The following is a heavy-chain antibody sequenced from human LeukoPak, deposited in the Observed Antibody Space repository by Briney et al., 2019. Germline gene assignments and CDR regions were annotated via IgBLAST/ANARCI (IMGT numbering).Heavy chain of an antibody. Sequence: SETLSLTCTLSGGSISSSGYYWGWIRQPPGKGLEWIASIYYSGSTYYNPSLKSRATIFVDTPRNQLSLKLSSLTAADTAVYYCARHEYSGSYYGLSWFDPWGQGTLVTVSS. V-gene: IGHV4-39*01. J-gene: IGHJ5*02. CDR2: IYYSGST. D-gene: IGHD1-26*01. CDR1: GGSISSSGYY. CDR3: ARHEYSGSYYGLSWFDP.